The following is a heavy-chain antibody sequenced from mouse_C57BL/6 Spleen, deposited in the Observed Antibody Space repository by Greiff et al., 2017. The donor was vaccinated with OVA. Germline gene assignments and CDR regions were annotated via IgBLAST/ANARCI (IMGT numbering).Heavy chain of an antibody. V-gene: IGHV1-50*01. CDR3: ARRGNAHWYFDV. CDR1: GYTFTSYW. J-gene: IGHJ1*03. CDR2: IDPSDSYT. Sequence: VQLQQPGAELVKPGASVKLSCKASGYTFTSYWMPWVKQRPGQGLEWIGEIDPSDSYTNYNQKFKGKATLTVDTSSSTAYMQLSSLTSEDSAVYYCARRGNAHWYFDVWGTGTTVTVSS.